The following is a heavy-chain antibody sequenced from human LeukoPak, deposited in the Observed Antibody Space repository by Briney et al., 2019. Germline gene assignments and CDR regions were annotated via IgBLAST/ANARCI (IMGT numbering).Heavy chain of an antibody. CDR2: IYSGGST. Sequence: VGSLRLSCTASGFIASSNYMSWVRQAPGKGLEWVSLIYSGGSTYYAASVMGRSTISRDKSNNTLYLQMNTLRAEDTAVYYCATGGRSGVAFESWGQGTLVTVSS. J-gene: IGHJ4*02. V-gene: IGHV3-53*01. CDR3: ATGGRSGVAFES. CDR1: GFIASSNY. D-gene: IGHD2-15*01.